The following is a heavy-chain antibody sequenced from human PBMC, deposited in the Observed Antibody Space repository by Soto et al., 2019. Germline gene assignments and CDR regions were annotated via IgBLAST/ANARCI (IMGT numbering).Heavy chain of an antibody. CDR2: ISPSGRTE. V-gene: IGHV3-11*01. D-gene: IGHD6-19*01. CDR1: GFTFSDYY. CDR3: AGGPSTSGWYEVYYFDY. Sequence: GGSLRLSCAASGFTFSDYYMAWIRQAPGKGLEWVSYISPSGRTERYSDSVRGRFTMSRDNAKNSLYLQLTSLRADDTAVYYCAGGPSTSGWYEVYYFDYWGQGNLVTVSS. J-gene: IGHJ4*02.